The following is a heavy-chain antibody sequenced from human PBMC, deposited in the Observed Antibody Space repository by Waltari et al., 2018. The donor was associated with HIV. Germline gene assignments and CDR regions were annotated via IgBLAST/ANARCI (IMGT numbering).Heavy chain of an antibody. CDR1: GLNFGTYA. V-gene: IGHV3-30*01. J-gene: IGHJ4*02. Sequence: QVHLQESGGGVVQPGRSLRLSCVASGLNFGTYALFWVRQNTGKGLEWLAVISYDGSNIWYAASVRGRFTISRDNSKNTLYLQMNSLITDDTAVYYCARDFQGYFDHWGLGTLVTVSS. CDR2: ISYDGSNI. CDR3: ARDFQGYFDH.